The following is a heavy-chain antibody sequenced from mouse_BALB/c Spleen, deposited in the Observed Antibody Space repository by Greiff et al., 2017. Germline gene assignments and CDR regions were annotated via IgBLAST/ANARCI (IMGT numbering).Heavy chain of an antibody. V-gene: IGHV5-4*02. D-gene: IGHD3-3*01. CDR1: GFTFSDYY. CDR3: ARGGLYFDY. Sequence: EVKVEESGGGLVKPGGSLKLSCAASGFTFSDYYMYWVRQTPEKRLEWVATISDGGSYTYYPDSVKGRFTISRDNAKNNLYLQMSSLKSEDTAMYYCARGGLYFDYWGQGTTLTVSS. CDR2: ISDGGSYT. J-gene: IGHJ2*01.